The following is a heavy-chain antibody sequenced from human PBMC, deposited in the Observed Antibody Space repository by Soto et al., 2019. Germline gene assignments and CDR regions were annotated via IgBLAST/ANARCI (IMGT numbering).Heavy chain of an antibody. CDR1: GGSVSSGSYY. CDR2: IYNSGST. CDR3: ARARIQLWLLGMDV. J-gene: IGHJ6*02. Sequence: SETLSLTCTVSGGSVSSGSYYWSWIRQPPGKGLEWTGYIYNSGSTNYNPSLKSRVTISVDTSKNHFSLRMSSVTAADTAVYYCARARIQLWLLGMDVWGQGTTVTVSS. V-gene: IGHV4-61*03. D-gene: IGHD5-18*01.